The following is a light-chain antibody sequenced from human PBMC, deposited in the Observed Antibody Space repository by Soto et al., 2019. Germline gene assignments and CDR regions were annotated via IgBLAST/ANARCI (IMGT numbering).Light chain of an antibody. CDR3: SSSRTSSSLV. CDR2: EVT. V-gene: IGLV2-14*01. J-gene: IGLJ3*02. CDR1: SSDVGAYNY. Sequence: QSALTQPASVSGSPGQSITISCTGTSSDVGAYNYVSWYQQHPGKAPKLMIYEVTNRPSGVSDRFSGSKSGNTASLTISGLQAEDEADYYCSSSRTSSSLVFGGGTKLTVL.